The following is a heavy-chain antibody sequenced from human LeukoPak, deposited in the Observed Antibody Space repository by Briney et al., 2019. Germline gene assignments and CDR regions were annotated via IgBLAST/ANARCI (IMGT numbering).Heavy chain of an antibody. Sequence: SETLSLTCTVSGGSISSGGYYWSWIRQHPGKGLEWIGYIYYSGSTYYNPSLKSRVTISVDTSKNQFPLKLSSVTAADTAVYYCARDLEAGAARDWGQGTLVTVSS. CDR1: GGSISSGGYY. V-gene: IGHV4-31*03. CDR2: IYYSGST. D-gene: IGHD6-6*01. J-gene: IGHJ4*02. CDR3: ARDLEAGAARD.